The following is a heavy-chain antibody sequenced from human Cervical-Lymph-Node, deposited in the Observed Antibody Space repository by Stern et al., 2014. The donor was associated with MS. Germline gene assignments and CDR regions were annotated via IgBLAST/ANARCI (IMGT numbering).Heavy chain of an antibody. Sequence: ESGPTLVKPTQTLTLTCTFSVFSLSTSGVGVGWIRQPPGKALEWLALIYWDDDKRYSPSLESRLTITKDTSKNLVFLTMTNMDPVDTATYYCAHLTTATALDYWGQGTLVTVSS. CDR2: IYWDDDK. CDR1: VFSLSTSGVG. CDR3: AHLTTATALDY. V-gene: IGHV2-5*02. D-gene: IGHD1-1*01. J-gene: IGHJ4*02.